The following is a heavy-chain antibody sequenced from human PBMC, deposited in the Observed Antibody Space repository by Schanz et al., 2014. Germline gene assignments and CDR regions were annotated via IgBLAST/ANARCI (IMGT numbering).Heavy chain of an antibody. Sequence: EVQLVESGGGLVQPGGSLRLSCAASGFTFSNYWMHWVHQAPGKGLVWVSRINGDGSRTAYADSVKGRFTISRDNAKNTLYLQMNSLRAEDTAVYYCAKSDAFDIWGQGTLXTVSS. CDR2: INGDGSRT. CDR3: AKSDAFDI. CDR1: GFTFSNYW. J-gene: IGHJ3*02. V-gene: IGHV3-74*01.